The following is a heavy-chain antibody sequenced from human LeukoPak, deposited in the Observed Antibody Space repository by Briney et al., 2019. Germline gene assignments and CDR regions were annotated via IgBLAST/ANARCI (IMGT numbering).Heavy chain of an antibody. D-gene: IGHD3-9*01. CDR1: GYTFTSYA. CDR3: ARDSIPYYDILTGHNFDY. Sequence: ASVKVSCKASGYTFTSYAMNWVRQAPGQGLEWMGWINTYTGNPTYAQGFTGRFVFSLDTSVSTAYLQISSLKAEDTAVYYCARDSIPYYDILTGHNFDYWGQGTLVTVSS. V-gene: IGHV7-4-1*02. J-gene: IGHJ4*02. CDR2: INTYTGNP.